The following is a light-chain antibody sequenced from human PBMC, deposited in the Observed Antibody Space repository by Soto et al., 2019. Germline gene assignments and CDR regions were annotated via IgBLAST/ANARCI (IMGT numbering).Light chain of an antibody. CDR2: DAS. CDR3: QHYDTYSWT. CDR1: QGISSW. J-gene: IGKJ1*01. V-gene: IGKV1-5*01. Sequence: DIQMTPSPSTLSASVGDRVTITCRASQGISSWLAWYQQKPGKAPKVLIFDASTLESGVPSRFSGSGSGTEFTLTISSLQPDDFATYYCQHYDTYSWTFGQGTKVDIK.